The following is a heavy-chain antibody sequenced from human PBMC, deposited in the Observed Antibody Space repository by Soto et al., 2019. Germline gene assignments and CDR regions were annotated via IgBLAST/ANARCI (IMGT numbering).Heavy chain of an antibody. J-gene: IGHJ3*02. CDR2: ISSSGANT. CDR3: AKKYSSGWYGAFDI. D-gene: IGHD6-19*01. CDR1: GFTFSTS. Sequence: HPGGSLRLSCAASGFTFSTSMSWVRQTPGEGLEWVSAISSSGANTYYADSVEGRFSISRDNSKNTLYLQMNSLRAEDTAVYYCAKKYSSGWYGAFDIWGQGTLVTVSS. V-gene: IGHV3-23*01.